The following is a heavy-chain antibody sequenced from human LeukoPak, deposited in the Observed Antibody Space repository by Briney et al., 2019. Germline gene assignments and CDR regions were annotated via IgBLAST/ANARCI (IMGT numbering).Heavy chain of an antibody. V-gene: IGHV1-2*02. CDR3: AKDLGGGSYQPSDY. CDR2: INPGSGGT. CDR1: GYTFTGYY. J-gene: IGHJ4*02. D-gene: IGHD1-26*01. Sequence: GASVKVSCKASGYTFTGYYMHWVRQAPGQGLKWVGWINPGSGGTRYAQNFQGRVTMTRDTSIRTAYMELSRLTSDDTAIYYCAKDLGGGSYQPSDYWGQGTLVTVSS.